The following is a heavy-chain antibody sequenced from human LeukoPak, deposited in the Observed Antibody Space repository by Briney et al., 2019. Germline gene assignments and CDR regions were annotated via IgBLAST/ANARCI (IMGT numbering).Heavy chain of an antibody. D-gene: IGHD2-21*02. V-gene: IGHV3-21*01. Sequence: GGSLRLSCAASGFTFSSYSMNWVRQAPGKGLEWVSSISSSSSYIYYADSVKGRFTISRDNAKNSLYLQMNSLRAEDTAVYYCARIVVVVTATDAFDIWGQGTMVSVSS. J-gene: IGHJ3*02. CDR3: ARIVVVVTATDAFDI. CDR1: GFTFSSYS. CDR2: ISSSSSYI.